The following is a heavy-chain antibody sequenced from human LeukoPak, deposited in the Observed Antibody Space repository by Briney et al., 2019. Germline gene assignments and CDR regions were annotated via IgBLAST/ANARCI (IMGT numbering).Heavy chain of an antibody. CDR2: IYHSGMT. Sequence: SETLSLTCAVSSGSISSPNWWSWVRQPPGKGLEWIGEIYHSGMTNYKTSLKSRVTISVDESKNQFSLKLSSVTAADTAVYYCARGRNELPYWGQGTLVTVSS. CDR1: SGSISSPNW. CDR3: ARGRNELPY. J-gene: IGHJ4*02. D-gene: IGHD1-1*01. V-gene: IGHV4-4*02.